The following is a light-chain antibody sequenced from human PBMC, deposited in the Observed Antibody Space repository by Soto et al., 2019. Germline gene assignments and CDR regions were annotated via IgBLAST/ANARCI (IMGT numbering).Light chain of an antibody. J-gene: IGLJ3*02. CDR1: SGHSSYA. V-gene: IGLV4-69*01. CDR3: QTWGTGPWV. CDR2: LNSDGSH. Sequence: QLVLTQSPSASASLGASVKLTCSQSSGHSSYAIAWHQQQPEKGPRYLMKLNSDGSHSKGDGIPDRFSGSNSGAERYLTISSLQSEDEADYYCQTWGTGPWVFGGGTKVTVL.